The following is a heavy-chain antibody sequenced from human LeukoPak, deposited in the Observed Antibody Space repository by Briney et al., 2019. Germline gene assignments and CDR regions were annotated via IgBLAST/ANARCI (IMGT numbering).Heavy chain of an antibody. V-gene: IGHV4-39*01. D-gene: IGHD3-10*01. CDR1: GGSISSSSYY. Sequence: PSETLSLTCTVSGGSISSSSYYWGWIRQPPGKGLEWIGSIYYSGSTYYNPSLKSRVTISVDTSKNQFSLKLSSVTAADTAVYYCARQNAGPRDYYMDVWGKGTTVTVSS. CDR2: IYYSGST. CDR3: ARQNAGPRDYYMDV. J-gene: IGHJ6*03.